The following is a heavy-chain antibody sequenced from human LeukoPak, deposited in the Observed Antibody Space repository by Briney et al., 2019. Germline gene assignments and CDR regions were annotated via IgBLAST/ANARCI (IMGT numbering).Heavy chain of an antibody. V-gene: IGHV3-20*04. CDR2: INWNGGST. CDR1: GFTFDDYG. D-gene: IGHD6-13*01. CDR3: ARRIAAYYYMDV. Sequence: GGSLRLSCAASGFTFDDYGMSWVRQAPGKGLEWVSGINWNGGSTGYADSVKGRFTISRDNAKNSLYLQTNSLRAEDTALYYCARRIAAYYYMDVWGKGTTVTVSS. J-gene: IGHJ6*03.